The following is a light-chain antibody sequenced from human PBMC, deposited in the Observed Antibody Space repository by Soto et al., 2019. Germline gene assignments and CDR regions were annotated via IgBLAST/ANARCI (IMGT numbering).Light chain of an antibody. CDR3: AAWDASLRSHV. Sequence: QSVLTQPPSAYGTPGQRVTMSCSGSSFSVGRNYVYWYQQLPGTAPKLLIYANDQRPSGVPDRFSGSKSGTLASLAISGLRSEDEADYYCAAWDASLRSHVFGTGTKVTVL. CDR1: SFSVGRNY. CDR2: AND. J-gene: IGLJ1*01. V-gene: IGLV1-47*01.